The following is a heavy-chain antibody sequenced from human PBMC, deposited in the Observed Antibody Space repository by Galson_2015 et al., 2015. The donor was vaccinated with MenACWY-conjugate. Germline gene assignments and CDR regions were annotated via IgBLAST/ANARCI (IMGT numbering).Heavy chain of an antibody. Sequence: SLRLSCAASGFTFSTYWMHWVRHAPGKGLVWVSRINSDGRSTSYADPVKGRFTISRDNAKNTLYLQMNSLRAEDTAVYYCARLGGNYRTTSHFDYWGQGTLVTVSS. CDR1: GFTFSTYW. V-gene: IGHV3-74*01. CDR2: INSDGRST. J-gene: IGHJ4*02. D-gene: IGHD1-26*01. CDR3: ARLGGNYRTTSHFDY.